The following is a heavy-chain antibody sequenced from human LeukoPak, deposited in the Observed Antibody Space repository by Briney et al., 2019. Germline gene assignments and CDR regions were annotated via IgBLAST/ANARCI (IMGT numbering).Heavy chain of an antibody. V-gene: IGHV3-48*03. D-gene: IGHD6-19*01. CDR2: ISSSGSTI. CDR1: GFTFSSYE. Sequence: GGSLRLSCAASGFTFSSYEMNWVCQAPGKGLEWVSYISSSGSTIYYADSVKGRFTISRDNAKNSLYLQMNSLRAEDTAVYYCARDQEYSSGWHYYYYYYMDVWGKGTTVTVSS. CDR3: ARDQEYSSGWHYYYYYYMDV. J-gene: IGHJ6*03.